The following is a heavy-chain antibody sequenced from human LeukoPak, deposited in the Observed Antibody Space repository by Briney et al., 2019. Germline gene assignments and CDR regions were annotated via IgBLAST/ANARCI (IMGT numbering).Heavy chain of an antibody. CDR3: ARGDLYYYYGMDV. Sequence: GSLRLSCAASGFTFSSYAMSWVRQAPGKGLEWVSSISSSSSYIYYADSVKGRFTISRDNAKNSLYLQMNSLRAEDTAVYYCARGDLYYYYGMDVWGQGTTVTVSS. CDR2: ISSSSSYI. J-gene: IGHJ6*02. V-gene: IGHV3-21*01. CDR1: GFTFSSYA.